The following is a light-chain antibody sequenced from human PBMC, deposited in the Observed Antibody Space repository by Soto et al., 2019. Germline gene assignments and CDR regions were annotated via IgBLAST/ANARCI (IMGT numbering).Light chain of an antibody. CDR3: SAYTRGSPG. J-gene: IGLJ2*01. CDR1: SSDVGGYNY. Sequence: QSALTQPASVSGSPGQSITISCTGTSSDVGGYNYVSWYQQHPGKAPKLMIYEVSNRPSGVSNRFSGSKSGNTASLTISGLQAEDEADYYCSAYTRGSPGFGGGTKLTVL. V-gene: IGLV2-14*01. CDR2: EVS.